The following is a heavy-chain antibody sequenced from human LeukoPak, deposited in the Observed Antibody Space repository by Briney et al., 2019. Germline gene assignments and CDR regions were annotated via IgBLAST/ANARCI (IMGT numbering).Heavy chain of an antibody. CDR2: IYHSGST. D-gene: IGHD1-26*01. J-gene: IGHJ6*02. CDR3: ARLIRATNGMDV. Sequence: SETLSLTCAVSVGSISSGGYSWSWTRHPPGKGLEWIGYIYHSGSTYYNPSLKSRVTISVDRSKNQFSLKLSSVTAADTAVYYCARLIRATNGMDVWGQGTTVTVSS. CDR1: VGSISSGGYS. V-gene: IGHV4-30-2*01.